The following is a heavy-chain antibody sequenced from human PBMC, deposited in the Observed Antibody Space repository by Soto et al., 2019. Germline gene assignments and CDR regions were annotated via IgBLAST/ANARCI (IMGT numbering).Heavy chain of an antibody. CDR2: INHSGST. Sequence: SETLSLTCTVSGGSISSYYWSWIRQPPGKGLEWIGEINHSGSTNYNPSLTRRATLSVDTSKNQVSLKLTSVTAADTAVYYCARLASGWQYYYFDFWGRGTPVTVSS. CDR1: GGSISSYY. V-gene: IGHV4-34*01. CDR3: ARLASGWQYYYFDF. D-gene: IGHD6-19*01. J-gene: IGHJ2*01.